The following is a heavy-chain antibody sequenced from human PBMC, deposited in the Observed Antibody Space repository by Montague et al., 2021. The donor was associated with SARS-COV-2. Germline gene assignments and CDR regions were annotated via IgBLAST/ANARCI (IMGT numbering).Heavy chain of an antibody. V-gene: IGHV4-34*01. Sequence: SETLSLTCAVYGGSFSGYYWCWICQPPGRGLEWIGEMNHSGAANSNPSLKSRVTISVYTSKNQFSLKLTSMTAADTGVYYCAGGLGGSYSGGWVPIALFDYDHDMDVWGKGTTVTVSS. CDR3: AGGLGGSYSGGWVPIALFDYDHDMDV. CDR1: GGSFSGYY. D-gene: IGHD3-16*01. CDR2: MNHSGAA. J-gene: IGHJ6*04.